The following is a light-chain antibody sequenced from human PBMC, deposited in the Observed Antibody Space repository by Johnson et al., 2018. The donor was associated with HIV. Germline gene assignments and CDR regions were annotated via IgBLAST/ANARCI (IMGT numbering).Light chain of an antibody. CDR2: ENN. V-gene: IGLV1-51*02. CDR1: SSNIGNNY. J-gene: IGLJ1*01. CDR3: GTWDSSLSAEV. Sequence: QAVLTQPPSVSAAPGQKVTISCSGSSSNIGNNYVSWYQQLPGTAPKLLIYENNKRPSGLPYRFSGSKSGTSATLGITGLQTGDEADYYCGTWDSSLSAEVFGTGTKVTVL.